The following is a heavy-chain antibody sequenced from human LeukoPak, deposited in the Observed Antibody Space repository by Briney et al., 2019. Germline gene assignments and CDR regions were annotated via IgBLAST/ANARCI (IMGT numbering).Heavy chain of an antibody. D-gene: IGHD6-13*01. V-gene: IGHV4-30-2*01. CDR2: LYHSGST. Sequence: SQTLSLTCTVSGDSISSGGYSSGGYSWSWIRQPPGKGLEWIGYLYHSGSTYYNPSLKSRLTISVDRSRNQFSLKLSSVTAADTAVYYCARGVVYSSSWYYYYYMDVWGKGTTVTVSS. J-gene: IGHJ6*03. CDR3: ARGVVYSSSWYYYYYMDV. CDR1: GDSISSGGYSSGGYS.